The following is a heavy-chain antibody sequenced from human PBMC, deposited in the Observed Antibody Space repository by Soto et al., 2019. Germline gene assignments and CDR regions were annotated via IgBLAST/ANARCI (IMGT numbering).Heavy chain of an antibody. D-gene: IGHD3-3*01. V-gene: IGHV3-7*01. Sequence: GGSLRLSCAASGFTFSSYWMSWVRQAPGKGLEWVANIKQDGSEKYYVDSVKGRFTISRDNAKNSLYLQMNSLRAEDTAVYYCARTPQDYDFWSGYYDYYFDYWGQGTLVTVSS. CDR1: GFTFSSYW. CDR2: IKQDGSEK. CDR3: ARTPQDYDFWSGYYDYYFDY. J-gene: IGHJ4*02.